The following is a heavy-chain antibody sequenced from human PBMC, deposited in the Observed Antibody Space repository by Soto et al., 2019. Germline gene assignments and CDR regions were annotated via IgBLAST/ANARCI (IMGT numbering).Heavy chain of an antibody. J-gene: IGHJ3*02. CDR1: GYIFTSHW. D-gene: IGHD3-16*01. Sequence: GESLKISCKGSGYIFTSHWIGWVRQMPGKGLEWLGIIYPGDSDTRYSPSFQGQVTISADKSITTAYLQWSSLKASDTAFYYCARSLKDSIMAHHAFDIWGQGTLVPVSS. CDR3: ARSLKDSIMAHHAFDI. CDR2: IYPGDSDT. V-gene: IGHV5-51*01.